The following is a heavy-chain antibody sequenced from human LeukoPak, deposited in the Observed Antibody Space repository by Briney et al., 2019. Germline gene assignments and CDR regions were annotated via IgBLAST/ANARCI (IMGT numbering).Heavy chain of an antibody. CDR2: IYHSGST. CDR1: GYSISSGYY. J-gene: IGHJ3*02. V-gene: IGHV4-38-2*02. Sequence: SETLSLTCTVSGYSISSGYYWGWIRQPPGKGLEWIGSIYHSGSTYYNPSLKSRVTISVDTSKNQFSLKLSSVTAADTAVYYCARVKYDSSGNDAFDIWGQGTMVTVSS. CDR3: ARVKYDSSGNDAFDI. D-gene: IGHD3-22*01.